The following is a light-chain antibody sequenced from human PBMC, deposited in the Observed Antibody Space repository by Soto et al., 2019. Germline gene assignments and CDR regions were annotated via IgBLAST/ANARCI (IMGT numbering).Light chain of an antibody. CDR3: SSYAGGNNYV. J-gene: IGLJ1*01. CDR1: SSDVGRYNS. Sequence: QSVLTQPPSASGSPGQSVTVSCTGTSSDVGRYNSVFWFQQHPGKVPKLIIYEVSKRPSGVPDRFSGSKSGNTASLTVSGLQAEDEADYYCSSYAGGNNYVFGSGTKVTVL. V-gene: IGLV2-8*01. CDR2: EVS.